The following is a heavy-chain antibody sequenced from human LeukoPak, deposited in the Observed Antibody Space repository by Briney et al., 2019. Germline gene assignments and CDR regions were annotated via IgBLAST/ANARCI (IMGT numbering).Heavy chain of an antibody. Sequence: GGSLRLSCAASGFTFSNYALTWVRQAPGKGLEWVSSISSSSSYIYYADSVKGRFTISRDNAKNSLYLQMNSLRAEDTAVYYCATDQSIAGPTTADYWGQGTLVTVSS. V-gene: IGHV3-21*01. CDR3: ATDQSIAGPTTADY. CDR2: ISSSSSYI. J-gene: IGHJ4*02. CDR1: GFTFSNYA. D-gene: IGHD1-26*01.